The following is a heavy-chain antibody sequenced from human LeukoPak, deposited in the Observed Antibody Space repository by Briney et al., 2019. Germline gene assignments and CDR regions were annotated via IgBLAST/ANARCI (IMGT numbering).Heavy chain of an antibody. V-gene: IGHV3-23*01. Sequence: GGSLRLSCAASGFTFDDYGMSWVRQAPGKGLEWVSAISGSGGSTYYADSVKGRFTISRDNSKNTLYLQMNSLRAEDTAVYYCAKSTKLRYFDWLFIGSLDPWGQGTLVTVSS. D-gene: IGHD3-9*01. CDR2: ISGSGGST. CDR1: GFTFDDYG. CDR3: AKSTKLRYFDWLFIGSLDP. J-gene: IGHJ5*02.